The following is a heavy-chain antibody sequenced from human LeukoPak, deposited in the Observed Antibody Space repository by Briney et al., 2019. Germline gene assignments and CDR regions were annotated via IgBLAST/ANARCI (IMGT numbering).Heavy chain of an antibody. CDR3: AREDSSGFPVDY. D-gene: IGHD3-22*01. CDR1: GFTFSNYW. Sequence: GGSLRLSCAASGFTFSNYWMHWVRRAPGKGLVWVSRINSDGSTTSYADSVKGRFTISRDNAKNTLYLQMNSLRAEDTAVYYCAREDSSGFPVDYWGQGTLVTVSS. V-gene: IGHV3-74*01. CDR2: INSDGSTT. J-gene: IGHJ4*02.